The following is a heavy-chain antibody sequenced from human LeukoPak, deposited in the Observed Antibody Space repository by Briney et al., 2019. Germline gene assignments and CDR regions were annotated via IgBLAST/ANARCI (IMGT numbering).Heavy chain of an antibody. CDR1: GGSFSGYY. D-gene: IGHD1-26*01. J-gene: IGHJ4*02. CDR2: INHNGSI. Sequence: SSETLSLTCTVYGGSFSGYYWSWIRQPPGGGLEWIGEINHNGSINYNTSLKSRVTISVDTSKNQFSLKLSSVTAADTAVYYCARARSGKWGFDYWGQGTLVTVSS. CDR3: ARARSGKWGFDY. V-gene: IGHV4-34*01.